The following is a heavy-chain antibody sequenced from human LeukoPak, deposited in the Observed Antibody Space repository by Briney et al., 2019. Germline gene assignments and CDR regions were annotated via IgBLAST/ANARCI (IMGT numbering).Heavy chain of an antibody. CDR3: ARVAVDTAMVTDY. J-gene: IGHJ4*02. CDR1: GYTFTSYY. V-gene: IGHV1-2*02. CDR2: INPNSGGT. D-gene: IGHD5-18*01. Sequence: ASVKVSCKPSGYTFTSYYMHWVRQAPGQGLEWMGWINPNSGGTNYAQKFQGRVTMTRDTSISTAYMELSRLRSDDTAVYYCARVAVDTAMVTDYWGQGTLVIVSS.